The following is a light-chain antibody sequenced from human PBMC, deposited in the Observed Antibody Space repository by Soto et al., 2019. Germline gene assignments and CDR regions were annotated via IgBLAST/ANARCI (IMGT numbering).Light chain of an antibody. J-gene: IGLJ2*01. CDR2: EVT. CDR1: SSDIGGYNY. V-gene: IGLV2-14*01. Sequence: QSALTQPASVSGSPGQSITISCTGTSSDIGGYNYVSWYQQHPGKAPKLVIYEVTNRPSGVSNRFSGSKSGNTASLTISGLQAEDEADYYCSSSTNTITVIFGGGTKVTVL. CDR3: SSSTNTITVI.